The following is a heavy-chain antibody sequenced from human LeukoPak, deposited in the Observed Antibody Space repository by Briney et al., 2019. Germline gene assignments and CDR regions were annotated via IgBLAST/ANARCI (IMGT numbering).Heavy chain of an antibody. V-gene: IGHV4-31*03. CDR3: ARDGGYGSGTYRFDY. J-gene: IGHJ4*02. CDR2: IYHSGST. Sequence: SETLSLTCTVSGGSISSGGYYWSWIRQHPGKGLEWIGYIYHSGSTSYNPSLKSRVTISVDTSKNQFSLKLSSVTAADTAVYYCARDGGYGSGTYRFDYWGQGTLVTVAS. CDR1: GGSISSGGYY. D-gene: IGHD3-10*01.